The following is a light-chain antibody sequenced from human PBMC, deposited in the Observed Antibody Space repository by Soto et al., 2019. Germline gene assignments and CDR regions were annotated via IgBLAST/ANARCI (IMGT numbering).Light chain of an antibody. CDR2: GAS. CDR1: QSVSSSY. V-gene: IGKV3-20*01. J-gene: IGKJ3*01. Sequence: EIVLTQSPGTLSLCPGERATLSCRASQSVSSSYLAWYQQKPGQAPRLLIYGASSRATGIPDRFSGSGSGTDFTLTSSRLEPEDFAVYYCQQFGSSHLFTFGPGTKVDVK. CDR3: QQFGSSHLFT.